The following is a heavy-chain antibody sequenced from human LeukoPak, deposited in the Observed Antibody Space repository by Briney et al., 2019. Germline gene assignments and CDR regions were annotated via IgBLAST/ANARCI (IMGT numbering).Heavy chain of an antibody. CDR2: ISSSSSYT. V-gene: IGHV3-21*01. Sequence: PGGSLRLSCAASGFTFSSYSMNWVRQAPGKGLEWASSISSSSSYTNYADSVKGRFTISRDNAKNSLYLQMNSLRAEDTAVYYCARAPHYSNYGPYYYGMDVWGQGTTVTVSS. CDR3: ARAPHYSNYGPYYYGMDV. CDR1: GFTFSSYS. J-gene: IGHJ6*02. D-gene: IGHD4-11*01.